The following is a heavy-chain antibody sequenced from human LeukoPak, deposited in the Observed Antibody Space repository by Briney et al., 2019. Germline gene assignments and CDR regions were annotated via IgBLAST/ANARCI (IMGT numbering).Heavy chain of an antibody. D-gene: IGHD3-3*01. V-gene: IGHV3-23*01. J-gene: IGHJ4*02. CDR3: AKGGDFWSGYEGIYFDY. Sequence: GGSLRLSCAASGFTFSSHAMSWVRQAPGKGLQWVSALSSSGGGTYYADSVKGRFTISRDNSKNTLYLQMNSLRAEDTAVYYCAKGGDFWSGYEGIYFDYWGQGTLVTVPS. CDR2: LSSSGGGT. CDR1: GFTFSSHA.